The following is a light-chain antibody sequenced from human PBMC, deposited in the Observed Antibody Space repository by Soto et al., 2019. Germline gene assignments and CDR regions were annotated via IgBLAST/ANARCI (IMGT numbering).Light chain of an antibody. CDR3: QTWGTADVI. CDR2: LNSDGSH. CDR1: SGHNNYA. J-gene: IGLJ2*01. V-gene: IGLV4-69*01. Sequence: QPVLTQSPSASASLGASVKLTCTLSSGHNNYAIAWHQQQPEKGPRYLMKLNSDGSHSKGDGIPDRFSGSSSGAERYLTISSLQSEDEADYYCQTWGTADVIFGGGTKLTVL.